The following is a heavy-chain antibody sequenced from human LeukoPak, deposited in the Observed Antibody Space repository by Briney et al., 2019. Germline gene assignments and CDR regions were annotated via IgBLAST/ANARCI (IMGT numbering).Heavy chain of an antibody. CDR3: AREGTGTD. D-gene: IGHD3-10*01. V-gene: IGHV3-11*04. J-gene: IGHJ3*01. Sequence: GGSLRLSCAASGSSFSDYYMSWIRQAPGKGLEWVAYITPSGTTKTYADSVEGRFFISRDNAQSSVTLDMNSLRVEDTGVYYCAREGTGTDWGQGTWVTVSS. CDR2: ITPSGTTK. CDR1: GSSFSDYY.